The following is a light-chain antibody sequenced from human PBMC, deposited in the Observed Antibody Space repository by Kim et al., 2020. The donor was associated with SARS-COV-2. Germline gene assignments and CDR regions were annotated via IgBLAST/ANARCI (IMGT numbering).Light chain of an antibody. CDR3: QSYDSNYVV. Sequence: NFMLTQPHSVSESPGKTVTISCTRSSGSIASNYVQWYQQRPGSAPTTVIYEDNQRPSGVPDRFSGSIDSSSNSASLTISGLKTEDEADYYCQSYDSNYVVFGGGTQLTVL. CDR1: SGSIASNY. J-gene: IGLJ2*01. V-gene: IGLV6-57*04. CDR2: EDN.